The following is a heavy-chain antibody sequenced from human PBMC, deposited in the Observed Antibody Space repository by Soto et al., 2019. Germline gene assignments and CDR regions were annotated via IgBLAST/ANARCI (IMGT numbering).Heavy chain of an antibody. CDR1: GFTFSSYS. Sequence: EVQLVESGGGLVKPGGSLRLSCAASGFTFSSYSMNWVRQAPGKGLEWVSSISSSSSYIYYADSVKGRFTISRDNAKNSLYLQMNSLRAEDTAVYYCARTGGSSGWYGMDVWGQGTTVTVSS. CDR3: ARTGGSSGWYGMDV. J-gene: IGHJ6*02. CDR2: ISSSSSYI. D-gene: IGHD6-19*01. V-gene: IGHV3-21*01.